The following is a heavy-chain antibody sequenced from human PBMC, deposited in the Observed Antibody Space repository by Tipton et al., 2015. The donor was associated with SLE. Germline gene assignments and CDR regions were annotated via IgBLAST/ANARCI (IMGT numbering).Heavy chain of an antibody. CDR1: GGSIGSFY. CDR3: ARIGGTGGFHFPL. CDR2: VHYSGST. J-gene: IGHJ4*02. Sequence: LRLSCTVSGGSIGSFYWTWIRQSPEKGLEWIAYVHYSGSTSYNTSLKSRVTVSIDTSKNQFSVKLTSVTAADTAMYYCARIGGTGGFHFPLWGQGTLVTVSS. D-gene: IGHD2-8*02. V-gene: IGHV4-59*13.